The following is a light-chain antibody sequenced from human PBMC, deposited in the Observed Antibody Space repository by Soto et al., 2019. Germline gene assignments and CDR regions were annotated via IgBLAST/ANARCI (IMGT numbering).Light chain of an antibody. Sequence: QSVLTQPPSASGTPGQRITNSCSGSSSNIGSNYAYWYRQLPGTAPKLLIYANSQRPSGVPDRFSGSKSGTSASLAISGLRSEDEADYYCATWDDSLRGVVFGGGTQLTVL. J-gene: IGLJ2*01. CDR2: ANS. CDR3: ATWDDSLRGVV. CDR1: SSNIGSNY. V-gene: IGLV1-47*01.